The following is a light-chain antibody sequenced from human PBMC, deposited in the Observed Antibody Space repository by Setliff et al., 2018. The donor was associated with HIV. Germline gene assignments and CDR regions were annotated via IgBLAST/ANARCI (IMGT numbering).Light chain of an antibody. CDR1: SSDVGIYNL. J-gene: IGLJ1*01. Sequence: QSALTQPASVSGSPGQSIAISCTGTSSDVGIYNLVSWYQHHPGKAPKLIIYEVNKRPSGVSNRFSGSKSGNTASLTISGLRPEDETDYYCCSYTTYSTYVFGTGTKVTVL. CDR2: EVN. CDR3: CSYTTYSTYV. V-gene: IGLV2-23*02.